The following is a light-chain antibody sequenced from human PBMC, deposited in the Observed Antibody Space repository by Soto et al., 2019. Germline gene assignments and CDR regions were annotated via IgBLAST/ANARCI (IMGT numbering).Light chain of an antibody. V-gene: IGKV1-5*03. CDR2: KAS. J-gene: IGKJ1*01. Sequence: DIPLTQSPSTLSASVGARVTITCRSSQSISSWLAWYQQKPGKAPKLVIYKASTLKSGVPSRFSGSGSGTEFTLTISSLQPDDFATYYCQHYNSYSEAFGQGTKVDIK. CDR3: QHYNSYSEA. CDR1: QSISSW.